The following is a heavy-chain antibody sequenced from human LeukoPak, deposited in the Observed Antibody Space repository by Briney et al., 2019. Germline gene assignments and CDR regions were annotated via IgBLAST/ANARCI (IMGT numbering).Heavy chain of an antibody. J-gene: IGHJ4*02. V-gene: IGHV3-49*03. CDR3: TRGFYYYDSSGYPLYYFNY. D-gene: IGHD3-22*01. CDR2: IRSKSYGGTT. Sequence: GGPLRLFCTPSGLTLGDYAISWFRQPPAKGLAWVGFIRSKSYGGTTEYAASVKGRFTISRDDSKSIAYLQMNSLKTEDTAVYYCTRGFYYYDSSGYPLYYFNYWGQGTLVTVSS. CDR1: GLTLGDYA.